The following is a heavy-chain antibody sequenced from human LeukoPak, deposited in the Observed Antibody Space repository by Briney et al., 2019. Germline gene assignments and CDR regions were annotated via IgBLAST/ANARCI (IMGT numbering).Heavy chain of an antibody. J-gene: IGHJ4*02. V-gene: IGHV3-48*04. CDR1: GFTFSTYS. Sequence: GGSLRLSCAASGFTFSTYSMTWVRQAPGKGLEWVSYISSSSTTIYYGGSVKGRFTISRDNAKNSLYLQMNSLRAEDTALYHCARGNSIAVAGTSDYWGQGTLVTVSS. D-gene: IGHD6-19*01. CDR2: ISSSSTTI. CDR3: ARGNSIAVAGTSDY.